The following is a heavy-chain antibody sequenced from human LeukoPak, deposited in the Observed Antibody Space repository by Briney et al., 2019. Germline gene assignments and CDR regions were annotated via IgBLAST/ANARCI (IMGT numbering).Heavy chain of an antibody. CDR2: IGTAGDT. D-gene: IGHD6-19*01. CDR1: GFTFSSYD. CDR3: ARGPPIGDSSGCLDY. Sequence: PGGSLRLSCAASGFTFSSYDMHWVRQAAGKGLEWVSAIGTAGDTYYPGSVKGRFTISRENAKNSLYLQMNSLRAGDTAVYYCARGPPIGDSSGCLDYWGQGTLVTVSS. V-gene: IGHV3-13*01. J-gene: IGHJ4*02.